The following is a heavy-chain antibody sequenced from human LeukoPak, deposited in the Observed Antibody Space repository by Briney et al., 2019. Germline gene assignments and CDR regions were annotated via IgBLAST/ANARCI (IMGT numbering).Heavy chain of an antibody. CDR1: GYSFTSYW. CDR3: AGYSSGYSSAYYFDY. J-gene: IGHJ4*02. Sequence: GESLKISCKGSGYSFTSYWIGWVRQMPGKGLEWMGIIYPGDSDTRYSPSFQGQVTISADKSISTAYLQWSSLKASDTAMYYCAGYSSGYSSAYYFDYWGQGTLVTVSS. D-gene: IGHD3-22*01. CDR2: IYPGDSDT. V-gene: IGHV5-51*01.